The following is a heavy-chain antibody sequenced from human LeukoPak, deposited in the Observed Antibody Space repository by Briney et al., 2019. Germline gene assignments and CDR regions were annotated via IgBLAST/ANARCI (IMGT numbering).Heavy chain of an antibody. CDR1: GFTFSSYS. V-gene: IGHV3-48*04. J-gene: IGHJ6*02. CDR3: ARDLVVVGSSFSYGMDV. Sequence: GGSLRLSCAASGFTFSSYSMTWVRQAPGKGLEWVSYISSSSSTIYYADSVKGRFTISRDNAKNSLYLQMNSLRAGDTAVYYCARDLVVVGSSFSYGMDVWGQGTTVTVSS. D-gene: IGHD2-15*01. CDR2: ISSSSSTI.